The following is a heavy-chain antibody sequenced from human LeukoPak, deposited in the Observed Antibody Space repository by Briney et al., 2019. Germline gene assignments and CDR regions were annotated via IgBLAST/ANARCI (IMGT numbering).Heavy chain of an antibody. CDR3: ATDCSFRAVQSLSGGSCYSVG. J-gene: IGHJ4*02. V-gene: IGHV1-24*01. CDR2: FDPEDGET. CDR1: GYTPTELS. D-gene: IGHD2-15*01. Sequence: ASVKVSCKVSGYTPTELSMHWVRQAPGKGLEWMGGFDPEDGETIYAQKFQGRVTMTEDTSTDTAYMELSSLRSEDTAVYYCATDCSFRAVQSLSGGSCYSVGWGQGTLVTVSS.